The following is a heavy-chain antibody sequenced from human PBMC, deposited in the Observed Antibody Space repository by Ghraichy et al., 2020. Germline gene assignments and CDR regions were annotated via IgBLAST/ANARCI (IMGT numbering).Heavy chain of an antibody. J-gene: IGHJ5*02. D-gene: IGHD3-22*01. CDR1: GGSIRSYHW. CDR3: TREAFTFIENWFDP. Sequence: LSLTCAVSGGSIRSYHWWSWVRQPPGKGLEWIGEVYYNGSTNCNPSLKSRVTRSVDMSKNQFSLRLTSVTAAYTAVYYCTREAFTFIENWFDPWGPGTLVTVSS. CDR2: VYYNGST. V-gene: IGHV4-4*02.